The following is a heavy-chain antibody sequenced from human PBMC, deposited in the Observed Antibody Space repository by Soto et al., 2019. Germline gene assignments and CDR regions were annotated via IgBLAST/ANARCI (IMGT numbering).Heavy chain of an antibody. V-gene: IGHV2-70*01. CDR1: GFSLSTSGMC. Sequence: VSGPTLVNPTQTLTLTCTFSGFSLSTSGMCVSWIRQPPGKALEWLALIDWDDDKYYSTSLKTRLTISKDTSKNQVVLTMTNMDPVDTATYYCARSRITGTPTTNYYGMDVWGQGTTVTVSS. CDR2: IDWDDDK. J-gene: IGHJ6*02. D-gene: IGHD1-20*01. CDR3: ARSRITGTPTTNYYGMDV.